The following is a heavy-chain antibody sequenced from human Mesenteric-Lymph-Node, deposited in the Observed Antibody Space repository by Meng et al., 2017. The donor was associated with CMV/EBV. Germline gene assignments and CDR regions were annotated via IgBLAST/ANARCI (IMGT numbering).Heavy chain of an antibody. Sequence: GESLKISCTASGFSVSTNYMSWVRQAPGKGLEWVSVMYSGGDSYYSDSVKGRFTISRDNSTNTLYLQMNIVRPEDTAVFYCARGATGLLLTPMDVWGQGTTVTVSS. CDR3: ARGATGLLLTPMDV. D-gene: IGHD2-15*01. J-gene: IGHJ6*02. CDR2: MYSGGDS. CDR1: GFSVSTNY. V-gene: IGHV3-66*02.